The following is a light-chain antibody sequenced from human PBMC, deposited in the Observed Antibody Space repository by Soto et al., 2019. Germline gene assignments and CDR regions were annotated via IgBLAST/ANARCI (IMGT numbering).Light chain of an antibody. CDR3: MQALQTPWT. CDR2: LGS. Sequence: DIVMTQSPLSLPVTPGEPASISCRSGQSLLHTNGYTYLDWYLQKPGQSPKLLIYLGSTRASGVPDRFSGSGSGTDFTLKISRVEAEDVGVYYCMQALQTPWTFGQGTKLEIK. CDR1: QSLLHTNGYTY. V-gene: IGKV2-28*01. J-gene: IGKJ2*02.